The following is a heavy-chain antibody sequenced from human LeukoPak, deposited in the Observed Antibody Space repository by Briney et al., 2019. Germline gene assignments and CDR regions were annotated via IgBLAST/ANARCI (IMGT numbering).Heavy chain of an antibody. V-gene: IGHV1-8*03. J-gene: IGHJ5*02. Sequence: ASVKVSCKASGYTFTSYDINWVRQATGHGLEWMGLMNPNSGNTGYAQKFQGRVTITRNTSISTAYMELSSLRSEDTAVYYCARGRGTTVVTPSWFDPWGQGTLVTVSS. D-gene: IGHD4-23*01. CDR1: GYTFTSYD. CDR3: ARGRGTTVVTPSWFDP. CDR2: MNPNSGNT.